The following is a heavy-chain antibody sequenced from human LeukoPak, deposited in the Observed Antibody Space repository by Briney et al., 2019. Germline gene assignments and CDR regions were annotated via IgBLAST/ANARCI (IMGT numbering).Heavy chain of an antibody. V-gene: IGHV4-34*01. D-gene: IGHD3-9*01. CDR1: GGSFSGYY. CDR3: ARGDIDILTGYYYYYGMDV. CDR2: INHSGST. J-gene: IGHJ6*02. Sequence: SETLSLTCAVYGGSFSGYYWSWIRQPPGKGLEWIGEINHSGSTNYNPSLKSRVTISVDTSKNQFSLKLSSVTAADTAVYYCARGDIDILTGYYYYYGMDVWGQGTTVTVSS.